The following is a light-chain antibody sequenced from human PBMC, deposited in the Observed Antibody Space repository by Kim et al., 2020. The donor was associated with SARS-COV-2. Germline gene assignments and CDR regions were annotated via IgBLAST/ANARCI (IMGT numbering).Light chain of an antibody. CDR3: QQHGQWPLT. Sequence: VSPGESATLSCRASESVGRFLAWYQQKAGQAPRLLIYGASTRATGIPARFSGSGSGTDFTVTISSLQSEDVAVYYCQQHGQWPLTFGGGTKVDIK. CDR2: GAS. V-gene: IGKV3-15*01. CDR1: ESVGRF. J-gene: IGKJ4*01.